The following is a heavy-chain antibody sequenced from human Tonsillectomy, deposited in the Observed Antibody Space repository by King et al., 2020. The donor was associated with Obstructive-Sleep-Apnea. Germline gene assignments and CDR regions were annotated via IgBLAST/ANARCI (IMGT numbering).Heavy chain of an antibody. J-gene: IGHJ4*02. V-gene: IGHV3-7*01. Sequence: QLVQSGGGLVQPGGSLRLSSAASGFTFSSYGMSWVRQAPGKGREWVANIKQDGREKYYVDSVKGRFTISRDNAKNSLYLQMNSLRAEDTAVYYCARMGGRYFDYWGQGTVVTVSS. CDR2: IKQDGREK. D-gene: IGHD5-24*01. CDR3: ARMGGRYFDY. CDR1: GFTFSSYG.